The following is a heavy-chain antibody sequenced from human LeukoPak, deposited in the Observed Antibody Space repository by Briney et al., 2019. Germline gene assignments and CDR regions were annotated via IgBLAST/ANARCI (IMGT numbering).Heavy chain of an antibody. Sequence: GGSLRLSCAASGFTFSSHGMNWVRQAPGKGPEWVSSITSSSSYIYYADSVKGRFTISRDNARNSLYLQMNSLRAEDTALYYCARDGDTVLTRGYYYYYMDVWGKGTTVTVSS. D-gene: IGHD4-23*01. CDR1: GFTFSSHG. CDR2: ITSSSSYI. J-gene: IGHJ6*03. CDR3: ARDGDTVLTRGYYYYYMDV. V-gene: IGHV3-21*01.